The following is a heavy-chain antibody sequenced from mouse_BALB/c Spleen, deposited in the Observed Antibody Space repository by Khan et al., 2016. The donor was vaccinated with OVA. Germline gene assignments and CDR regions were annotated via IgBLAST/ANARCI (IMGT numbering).Heavy chain of an antibody. CDR1: GYTLTSYW. D-gene: IGHD1-1*01. Sequence: QVQLKQSGAELVKAGASVKMSCKASGYTLTSYWMHWVKQRLGQGLEWFAETNPTNGRTYYNEKFKSKATLTVDKSSSTAYMLLSGTTFEDSAVYYCARIKNIVATYFDYWGQGTTLTVSS. CDR2: TNPTNGRT. V-gene: IGHV1S81*02. CDR3: ARIKNIVATYFDY. J-gene: IGHJ2*01.